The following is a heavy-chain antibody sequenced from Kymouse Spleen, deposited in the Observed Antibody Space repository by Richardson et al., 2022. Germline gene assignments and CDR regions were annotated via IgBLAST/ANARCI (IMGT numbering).Heavy chain of an antibody. CDR1: GFTFSSYG. D-gene: IGHD1-7*01. J-gene: IGHJ4*02. V-gene: IGHV3-33*01. CDR2: IWYDGSNK. CDR3: ARDPPGTPFDY. Sequence: QVQLVESGGGVVQPGRSLRLSCAASGFTFSSYGMHWVRQAPGKGLEWVAVIWYDGSNKYYADSVKGRFTISRDNSKNTLYLQMNSLRAEDTAVYYCARDPPGTPFDYWGQGTLVTVSS.